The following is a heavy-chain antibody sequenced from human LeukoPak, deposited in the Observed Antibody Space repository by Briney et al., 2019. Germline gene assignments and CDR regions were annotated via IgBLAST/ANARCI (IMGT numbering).Heavy chain of an antibody. J-gene: IGHJ4*02. CDR1: GFTFTSYG. CDR2: ISSNGGST. Sequence: PGGSLRLSCAASGFTFTSYGMHWVRQTPGKGLEYVSAISSNGGSTYYANSVKGRFTISRDNSKNTLYLQMGSLRAEDMAVYYCARSPENTVIFDYWGQGTLVTASS. V-gene: IGHV3-64*01. D-gene: IGHD1-14*01. CDR3: ARSPENTVIFDY.